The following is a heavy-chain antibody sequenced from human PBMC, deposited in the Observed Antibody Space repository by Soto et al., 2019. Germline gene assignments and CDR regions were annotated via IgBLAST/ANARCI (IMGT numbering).Heavy chain of an antibody. CDR2: IIPILGIA. V-gene: IGHV1-69*02. D-gene: IGHD3-10*01. J-gene: IGHJ6*02. CDR1: GGTFSSYT. Sequence: ASVKVSCKASGGTFSSYTISWVRQAPGQGLEWMGRIIPILGIANYAQKFQGRVTITADKSTSTAYMELSSLRSEDTAVYYCARALYGSGSYYYYGMDVWGQGTTVTVSS. CDR3: ARALYGSGSYYYYGMDV.